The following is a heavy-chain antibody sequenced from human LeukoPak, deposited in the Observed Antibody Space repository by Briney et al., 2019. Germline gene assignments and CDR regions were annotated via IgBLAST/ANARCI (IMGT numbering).Heavy chain of an antibody. J-gene: IGHJ4*02. CDR2: ISYDGSNK. Sequence: GGSLRLSCAASGFTFSSYGMHWVRQAPGKGLEWVAVISYDGSNKSYADSVKGRFTISRDNSKNTLYLQMNSLRAEDTAVYYCARDSGGNSFDYWGQGTLVTVSS. V-gene: IGHV3-30*03. D-gene: IGHD4-23*01. CDR3: ARDSGGNSFDY. CDR1: GFTFSSYG.